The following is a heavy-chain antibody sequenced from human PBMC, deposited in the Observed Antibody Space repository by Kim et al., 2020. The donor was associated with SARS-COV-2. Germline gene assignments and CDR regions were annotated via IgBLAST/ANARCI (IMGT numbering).Heavy chain of an antibody. J-gene: IGHJ6*02. D-gene: IGHD1-1*01. CDR3: ARAVLEGDYYYYGMDV. Sequence: GGSLRLSCAASGFTFSSYGMHWVRQAPGKGLEWVAVIWYDGSNKYYADSVKGRFTISRDNSKNTLYLQMNSLRAEDTAVYYCARAVLEGDYYYYGMDVWGQGTTVTVSS. CDR1: GFTFSSYG. CDR2: IWYDGSNK. V-gene: IGHV3-33*01.